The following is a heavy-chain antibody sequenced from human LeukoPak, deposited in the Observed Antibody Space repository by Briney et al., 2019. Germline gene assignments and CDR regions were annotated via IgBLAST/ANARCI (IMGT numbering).Heavy chain of an antibody. J-gene: IGHJ4*02. Sequence: SETLSLTCTVSGGSMSNRSYYCGWIRQPPGKGLEWIGSMYYSGTAYYNPSLKSQITISVDTSNNQFSLKLSSVTAADTAVYYCARRGGWSNFDYWGQGTLVTVSS. CDR2: MYYSGTA. CDR3: ARRGGWSNFDY. D-gene: IGHD6-19*01. CDR1: GGSMSNRSYY. V-gene: IGHV4-39*01.